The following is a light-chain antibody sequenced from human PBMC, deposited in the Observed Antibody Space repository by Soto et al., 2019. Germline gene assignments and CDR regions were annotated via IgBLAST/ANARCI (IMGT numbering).Light chain of an antibody. Sequence: QSVLTQSPSASASLGASVKLTCTLSSGHSSYAIAWHQQQPEKGPRYLMKLNSDGSHSKGDGIPDRFSGFSSGAERYLTISSLQSEDEADYYCQTWGTGIRVVFGGGTKVTVL. J-gene: IGLJ2*01. CDR1: SGHSSYA. V-gene: IGLV4-69*01. CDR3: QTWGTGIRVV. CDR2: LNSDGSH.